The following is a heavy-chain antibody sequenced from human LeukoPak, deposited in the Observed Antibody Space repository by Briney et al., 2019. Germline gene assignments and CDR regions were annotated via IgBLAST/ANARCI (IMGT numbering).Heavy chain of an antibody. D-gene: IGHD5-24*01. V-gene: IGHV4-59*11. CDR1: GGSISSHY. CDR3: AREVDAYNYWFDP. Sequence: SETLSLTCTVSGGSISSHYWSWIRQPPGKGLEGIGYVYYSGRTNYNPSLKSRVTISVDASKAQFSLKLSSVTAADTAVYYCAREVDAYNYWFDPWGPGTLVTVSS. CDR2: VYYSGRT. J-gene: IGHJ5*02.